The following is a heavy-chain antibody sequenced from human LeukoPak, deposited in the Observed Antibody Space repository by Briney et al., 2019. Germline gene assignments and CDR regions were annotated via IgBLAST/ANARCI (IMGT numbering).Heavy chain of an antibody. CDR1: GFTFSSFA. Sequence: GGSLRLSCAASGFTFSSFALHWVRQAPGKGLEWVAVISFDGSYKYYVDSVKGRFTTSRDNSRNTLYLLMDSLRPEDTAVYYCAKDGYDFWSGYRGFDIWGQGTMVTVSS. CDR2: ISFDGSYK. J-gene: IGHJ3*02. D-gene: IGHD3-3*01. V-gene: IGHV3-30*04. CDR3: AKDGYDFWSGYRGFDI.